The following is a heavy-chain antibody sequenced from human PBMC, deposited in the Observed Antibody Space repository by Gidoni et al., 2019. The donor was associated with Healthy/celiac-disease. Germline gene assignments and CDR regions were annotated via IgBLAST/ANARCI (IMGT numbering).Heavy chain of an antibody. CDR2: IYSSGST. V-gene: IGHV4-59*01. CDR1: GCSISSYY. CDR3: ARESVTTDHYFDY. J-gene: IGHJ4*02. D-gene: IGHD3-22*01. Sequence: QVQLQESGPGLVKPSETLSLTCTVSGCSISSYYWTWIRQPPGKGLEWIGYIYSSGSTNYNPSLKSRVTISVDTSKNQFSLKLSSVTAADTAVYYCARESVTTDHYFDYWGQGTLVTVSS.